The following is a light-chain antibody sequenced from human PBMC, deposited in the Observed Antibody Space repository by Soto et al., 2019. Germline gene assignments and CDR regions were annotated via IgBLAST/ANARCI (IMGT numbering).Light chain of an antibody. CDR1: QSVSSN. CDR2: GAS. J-gene: IGKJ3*01. Sequence: EIVMTQSPATLSVSPGERATLSCRASQSVSSNLAWYLQKPGQAPRLLIYGASTRATGIPARFSGSGSGTEFTLTISSLQSEDFAVYYCQQYNNWPSLFTFGPGTKVDIK. CDR3: QQYNNWPSLFT. V-gene: IGKV3-15*01.